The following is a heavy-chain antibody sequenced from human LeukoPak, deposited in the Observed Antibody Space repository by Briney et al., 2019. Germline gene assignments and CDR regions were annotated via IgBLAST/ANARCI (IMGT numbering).Heavy chain of an antibody. D-gene: IGHD3-22*01. CDR3: ARAPKTLYVSSGYGGYWYFDL. V-gene: IGHV4-34*01. Sequence: PSETLSLTCAVYGGSFSGYYWSWIRQPPGKGLEWIGEINHSGSTNYDPSLKSRVTISVDTSKNQFSLKLSSVPAADTAGDYWARAPKTLYVSSGYGGYWYFDLWGRGTLVTVSS. J-gene: IGHJ2*01. CDR1: GGSFSGYY. CDR2: INHSGST.